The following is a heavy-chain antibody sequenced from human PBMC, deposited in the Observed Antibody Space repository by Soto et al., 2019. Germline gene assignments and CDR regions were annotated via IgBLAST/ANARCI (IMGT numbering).Heavy chain of an antibody. J-gene: IGHJ6*02. Sequence: GRSLRLSCAASGFTFSSFGMHWVRQAPGKGLEWVAVISYDGSNKYYADSVKGRFTISRDNSKNTLYLQMNSLRAEDTAVYYCAKDYGDEDYYYYGMDVWGQGTTVTVSS. CDR1: GFTFSSFG. V-gene: IGHV3-30*18. CDR2: ISYDGSNK. D-gene: IGHD4-17*01. CDR3: AKDYGDEDYYYYGMDV.